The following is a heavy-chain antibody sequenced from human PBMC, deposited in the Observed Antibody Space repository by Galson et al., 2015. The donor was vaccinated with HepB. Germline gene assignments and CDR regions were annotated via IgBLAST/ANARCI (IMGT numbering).Heavy chain of an antibody. CDR2: IIPILGTA. CDR3: ARGGGAPYWYFDL. D-gene: IGHD2-21*01. Sequence: SVKVSCKASGGTFSSYTISWVRQAPGQGLEWMGRIIPILGTANYVQKFQGRVTITADKSTSTAYMELSSLRSEDTAVYYCARGGGAPYWYFDLWGRGTLVTVSS. V-gene: IGHV1-69*08. CDR1: GGTFSSYT. J-gene: IGHJ2*01.